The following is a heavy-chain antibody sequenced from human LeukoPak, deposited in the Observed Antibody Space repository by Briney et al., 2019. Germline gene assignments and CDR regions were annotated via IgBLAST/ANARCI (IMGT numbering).Heavy chain of an antibody. Sequence: ASVKVSCKASGYTFTGYYMHWVRQAPGQGLEWMGWINPNSGGTNYAQKFQGRVTMTRDTSISTGYMELSRLRSDDTAVYYCARGVGLGYCSSTSCSELDYWGQGTLVTVSS. J-gene: IGHJ4*02. CDR1: GYTFTGYY. D-gene: IGHD2-2*01. CDR3: ARGVGLGYCSSTSCSELDY. CDR2: INPNSGGT. V-gene: IGHV1-2*02.